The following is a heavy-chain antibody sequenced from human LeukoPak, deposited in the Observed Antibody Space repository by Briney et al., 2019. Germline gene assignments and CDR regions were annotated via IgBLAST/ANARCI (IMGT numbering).Heavy chain of an antibody. CDR3: AKVPDDVILWFGGTWVGMNV. D-gene: IGHD3-10*01. CDR1: GFTFSSYG. J-gene: IGHJ6*04. CDR2: LSYDGIIK. V-gene: IGHV3-30*18. Sequence: GRSLRLSCEASGFTFSSYGMHWVRKAPGKGLEWVAVLSYDGIIKYYADSVKGRFTISRDNSKNTLYLQMNSLRAEDTAVYYCAKVPDDVILWFGGTWVGMNVWGKGTTVTVSS.